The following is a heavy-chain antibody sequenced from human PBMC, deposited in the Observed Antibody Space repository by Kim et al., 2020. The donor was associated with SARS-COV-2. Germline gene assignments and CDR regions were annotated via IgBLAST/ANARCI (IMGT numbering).Heavy chain of an antibody. CDR2: ISYDGSNK. CDR3: AKDDSMGSFFWSGYYPDY. Sequence: GGSLRLSCAASGFTFSSYGMHWVRQAPGKGLEWVAVISYDGSNKYYADSVKGRFTISRDNSKNTLYLQMNSLRAEDTAVYYCAKDDSMGSFFWSGYYPDYWGQGTLVTVSS. J-gene: IGHJ4*02. CDR1: GFTFSSYG. D-gene: IGHD3-3*01. V-gene: IGHV3-30*18.